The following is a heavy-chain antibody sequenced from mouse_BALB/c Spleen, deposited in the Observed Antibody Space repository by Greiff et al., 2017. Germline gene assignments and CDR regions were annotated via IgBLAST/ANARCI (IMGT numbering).Heavy chain of an antibody. CDR1: GFTFSSYA. CDR3: ARDTRDYAMDY. Sequence: EVQLVESGGGLVKPGGSLKLSCAASGFTFSSYAMSWVRQSPEKRLEWVAEISSGGSYTYYPDTVTGRFTISRDNAKNTLYLEMSSLRSEDTAMYYCARDTRDYAMDYWGQGTSVTVSS. V-gene: IGHV5-9-4*01. J-gene: IGHJ4*01. CDR2: ISSGGSYT.